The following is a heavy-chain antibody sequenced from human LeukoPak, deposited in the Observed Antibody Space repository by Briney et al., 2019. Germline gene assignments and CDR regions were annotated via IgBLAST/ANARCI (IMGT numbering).Heavy chain of an antibody. J-gene: IGHJ4*02. CDR2: IYTTGST. Sequence: KASETLSLTCTVSGGSITSYYWSWIRQPAGKGLEWIGRIYTTGSTYYNHFLKSRVTMAVDTSKNQFSLKLSSMTAADTAVYYCARDPTLAAPDYWGQGTLVTVSS. D-gene: IGHD6-6*01. CDR3: ARDPTLAAPDY. V-gene: IGHV4-4*07. CDR1: GGSITSYY.